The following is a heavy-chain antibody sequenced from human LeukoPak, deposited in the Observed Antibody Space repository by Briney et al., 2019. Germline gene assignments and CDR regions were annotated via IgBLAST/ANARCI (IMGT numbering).Heavy chain of an antibody. CDR2: IYSGGST. J-gene: IGHJ4*02. CDR3: ARDADPPQGLVGTYFDY. CDR1: GFTVSSNY. D-gene: IGHD1-26*01. V-gene: IGHV3-53*05. Sequence: GGSLRLSCAASGFTVSSNYMSWVRQAPGKGLEWVSVIYSGGSTYYADSVKGRFTISRDNSKNTLYLQMGSLRAEDMAVYYCARDADPPQGLVGTYFDYWGQGTLVTVSS.